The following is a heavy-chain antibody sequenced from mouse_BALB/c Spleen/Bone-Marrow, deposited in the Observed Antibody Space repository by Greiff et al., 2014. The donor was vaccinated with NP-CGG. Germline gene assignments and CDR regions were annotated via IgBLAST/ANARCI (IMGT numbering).Heavy chain of an antibody. CDR1: GFTFSYYA. V-gene: IGHV5-9-4*01. CDR2: VSSGGSYT. D-gene: IGHD3-1*01. CDR3: ASDSSGYFDY. Sequence: EVQLVESGGGLVKPGGSLKLSCAASGFTFSYYAMSWVRQSPEKSLEWVAEVSSGGSYTYYPDTVTGRFTISRDNAKNTLYLEMSSLRSEDTARYYCASDSSGYFDYWGQGTTLTVSS. J-gene: IGHJ2*01.